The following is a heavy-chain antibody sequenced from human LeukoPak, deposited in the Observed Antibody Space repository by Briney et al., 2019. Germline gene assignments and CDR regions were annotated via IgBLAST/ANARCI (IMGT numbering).Heavy chain of an antibody. CDR1: GYTLTELS. D-gene: IGHD3-3*01. CDR2: FDPEDGET. CDR3: ATGYDFWSGPYYYYYYMDV. Sequence: ASVKVSCKVSGYTLTELSMHWVRQAPGKGIEWMGGFDPEDGETIYAQKFQGRVTMTEDTSTDTAYMELSSLRSEDTAVYYCATGYDFWSGPYYYYYYMDVWGKGTTVTVSS. V-gene: IGHV1-24*01. J-gene: IGHJ6*03.